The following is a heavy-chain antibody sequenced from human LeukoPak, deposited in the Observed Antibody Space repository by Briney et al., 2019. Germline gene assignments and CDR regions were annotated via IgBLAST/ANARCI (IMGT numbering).Heavy chain of an antibody. CDR2: IYYRGST. J-gene: IGHJ4*02. CDR1: SGSISSGVYY. Sequence: SGTLSLTCPVSSGSISSGVYYWSWIRQHPGKGLEWIGCIYYRGSTYYNPSLKSRVTISVDTSKNQFSLKLSSVTAADTAVYYCARGVRWLQLSYFDYWGQGTLVTVSS. D-gene: IGHD5-24*01. V-gene: IGHV4-31*03. CDR3: ARGVRWLQLSYFDY.